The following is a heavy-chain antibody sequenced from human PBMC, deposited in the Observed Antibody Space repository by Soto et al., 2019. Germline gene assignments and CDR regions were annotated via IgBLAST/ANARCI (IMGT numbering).Heavy chain of an antibody. CDR1: GGSISSGDYY. D-gene: IGHD3-16*01. CDR3: ARRGEMEAFDY. CDR2: IYYSGST. V-gene: IGHV4-30-4*01. Sequence: NPSETLSLTCTVSGGSISSGDYYWSWIRQPPGKGLEWIGYIYYSGSTYYNPSLKSRVTISVDTSKNQFSLKLSSVTAADTAVYYCARRGEMEAFDYWGQGTLVTVSS. J-gene: IGHJ4*02.